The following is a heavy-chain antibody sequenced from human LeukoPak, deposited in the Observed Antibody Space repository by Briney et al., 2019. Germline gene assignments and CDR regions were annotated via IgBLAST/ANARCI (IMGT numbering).Heavy chain of an antibody. CDR3: ARLGLYTSSWHRFYYFDY. CDR2: INHSGST. J-gene: IGHJ4*02. D-gene: IGHD6-13*01. CDR1: GGSFNDYS. Sequence: SETLSLTCGVHGGSFNDYSWTWIRQSPGKGLEWIGEINHSGSTTYNPSLKSRFTMSVDASKNQFSLRLSSVTAADTAVYYCARLGLYTSSWHRFYYFDYWGQGTLVTVSS. V-gene: IGHV4-34*01.